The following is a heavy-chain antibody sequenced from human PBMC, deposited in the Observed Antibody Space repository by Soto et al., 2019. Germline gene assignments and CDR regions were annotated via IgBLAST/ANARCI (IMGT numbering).Heavy chain of an antibody. D-gene: IGHD3-10*01. Sequence: EVQLLESGGGLVQPGGSLTLSCAASGFTFSNYAMSWVRQAPGQGLEWVSAISGGGISTYYADSVRGRFTISRDNSRNTLYLRMNRLRAEDTAVYYCARDAISMVRGTNNWFDPWGQGNLVTVSS. CDR1: GFTFSNYA. CDR2: ISGGGIST. V-gene: IGHV3-23*01. J-gene: IGHJ5*02. CDR3: ARDAISMVRGTNNWFDP.